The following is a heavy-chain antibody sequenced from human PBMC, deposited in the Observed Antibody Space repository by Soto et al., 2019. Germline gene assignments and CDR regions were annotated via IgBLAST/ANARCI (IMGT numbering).Heavy chain of an antibody. V-gene: IGHV4-59*08. Sequence: PSETLSLTCTVSGGSISSYYWSWIRQPPGKGLEWIGYIYYSGSTNYNPSLKSRVTISVDTSKNQFSLKLSSVTAADTAVYYCARTRIAAAGGAEYFQHWGQGTLVTVSS. CDR3: ARTRIAAAGGAEYFQH. J-gene: IGHJ1*01. CDR2: IYYSGST. CDR1: GGSISSYY. D-gene: IGHD6-13*01.